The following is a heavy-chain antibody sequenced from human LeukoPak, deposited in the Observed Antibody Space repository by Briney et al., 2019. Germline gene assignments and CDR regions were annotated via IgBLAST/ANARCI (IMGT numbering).Heavy chain of an antibody. J-gene: IGHJ4*02. D-gene: IGHD5-18*01. CDR2: ISGSGGST. CDR3: ARVEYSYGYVDY. V-gene: IGHV3-23*01. CDR1: GFTFSSYA. Sequence: GGSLRLSCAASGFTFSSYAMSWVRQAPGKGLEWVSAISGSGGSTYYADSVKGRFTISRDNSKNTLYLQMNSLRAEDTAVYYCARVEYSYGYVDYWGQGTLVTVSS.